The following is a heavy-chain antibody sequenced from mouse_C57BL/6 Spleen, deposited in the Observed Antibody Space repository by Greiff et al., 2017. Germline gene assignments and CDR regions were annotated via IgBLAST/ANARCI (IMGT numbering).Heavy chain of an antibody. CDR1: GYTFTSYW. CDR2: IYPGSGST. J-gene: IGHJ3*01. Sequence: VQLQQSGAELVKPGASVKMSCKASGYTFTSYWITWVKQRPGQGLEWIGDIYPGSGSTNYNEKFKSKATLTVDTSSSTAYMQLSSLTSEDSAVYCCARQDGSSSWLAYWGQGTLVTVSA. D-gene: IGHD1-1*01. CDR3: ARQDGSSSWLAY. V-gene: IGHV1-55*01.